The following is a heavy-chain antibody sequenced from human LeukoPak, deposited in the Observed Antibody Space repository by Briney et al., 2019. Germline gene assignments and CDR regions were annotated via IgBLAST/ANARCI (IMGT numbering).Heavy chain of an antibody. J-gene: IGHJ4*02. CDR3: AVLQSHRPLDY. CDR1: GGSFSGYF. Sequence: PSETLSLTCAVYGGSFSGYFWNWIRQPPGKGLEWIGYIYNRGSTNYNPSLKSRVTISADTSNNQFSLKLTSVTAADTAVYFCAVLQSHRPLDYWGQGTLVTVSS. V-gene: IGHV4-59*01. D-gene: IGHD2/OR15-2a*01. CDR2: IYNRGST.